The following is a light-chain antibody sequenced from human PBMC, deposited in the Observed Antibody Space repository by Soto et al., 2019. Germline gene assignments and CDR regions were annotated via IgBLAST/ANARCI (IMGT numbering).Light chain of an antibody. J-gene: IGKJ2*01. CDR3: QKYSSPPYT. Sequence: DIQMTQSPSSLSASVGDRVTITCRASQGIRIYLAWYQQKPGKVPKLLISTASTRQSGVPSRFSGSGSGTEFTLIISNLQPEDVATYYCQKYSSPPYTFDQGTKVEIK. CDR1: QGIRIY. CDR2: TAS. V-gene: IGKV1-27*01.